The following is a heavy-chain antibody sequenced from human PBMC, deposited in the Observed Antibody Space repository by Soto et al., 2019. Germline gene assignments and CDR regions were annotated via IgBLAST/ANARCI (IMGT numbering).Heavy chain of an antibody. Sequence: SETLSLTCSVSGGSFTVDYWSWIRHPAGKGLQWIGRVFGNGAGTPIYNSLLKSRARMSADPSKRQFSLTLTSVTAADTAVYYCARDLPPYGGRRSPPTGAFEDWGQGIMVTVSS. J-gene: IGHJ4*02. CDR2: VFGNGAGTP. CDR1: GGSFTVDY. CDR3: ARDLPPYGGRRSPPTGAFED. D-gene: IGHD2-15*01. V-gene: IGHV4-4*07.